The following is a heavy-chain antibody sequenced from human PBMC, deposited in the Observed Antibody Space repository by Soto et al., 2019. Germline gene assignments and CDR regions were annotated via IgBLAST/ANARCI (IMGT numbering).Heavy chain of an antibody. CDR2: INHSGST. CDR1: GGSFSGYY. Sequence: SETLSLTCAVYGGSFSGYYWSWIRQPPGKGLEWIGEINHSGSTNYNPSLKSRVTISVDTSKNQFSLKLSSVTAADTAVYYCAIFRGTIFGVVMTDYWGQGTLVTVYS. J-gene: IGHJ4*02. D-gene: IGHD3-3*01. CDR3: AIFRGTIFGVVMTDY. V-gene: IGHV4-34*01.